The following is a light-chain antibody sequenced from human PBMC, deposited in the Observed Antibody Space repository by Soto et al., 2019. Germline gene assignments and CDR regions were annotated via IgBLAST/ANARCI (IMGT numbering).Light chain of an antibody. CDR1: NIGSKS. CDR2: YDS. J-gene: IGLJ2*01. V-gene: IGLV3-21*04. CDR3: QVWDSSSDHVV. Sequence: SYELTQPPSVSVAPGKTARITCGGNNIGSKSVHWYQQKPGQAPVLVIYYDSYRPSGTPERFSGSNSGNTATLTISRVEAGDEADYYCQVWDSSSDHVVFGGGTKLTVL.